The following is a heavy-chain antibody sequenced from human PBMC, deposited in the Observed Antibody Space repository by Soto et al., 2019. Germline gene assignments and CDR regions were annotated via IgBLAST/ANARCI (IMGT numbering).Heavy chain of an antibody. CDR1: GFTFSSSG. D-gene: IGHD3-22*01. V-gene: IGHV3-30*03. Sequence: GGSLRLSCAASGFTFSSSGMHWVRQTPGKGLEWVAFISYDGSNKYYADSVKGRFTITRDTSASTAYMELRSLRSDDTAVYYCARVKGSGYHNWFDPWGQGTLVTVSS. CDR3: ARVKGSGYHNWFDP. CDR2: ISYDGSNK. J-gene: IGHJ5*02.